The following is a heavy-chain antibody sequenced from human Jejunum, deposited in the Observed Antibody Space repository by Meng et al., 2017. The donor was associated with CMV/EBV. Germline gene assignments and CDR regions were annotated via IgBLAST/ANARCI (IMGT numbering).Heavy chain of an antibody. Sequence: SGGSIRSADHYWSWIRQQPGKGLEWIGYIYYSGNTFYNPSLKSRVTMSVDTSKNQFSLKLSSVTAADTAVYYCARDPYGGNSGIDFWGQGTLVTVSS. D-gene: IGHD4-23*01. V-gene: IGHV4-31*02. J-gene: IGHJ4*02. CDR3: ARDPYGGNSGIDF. CDR2: IYYSGNT. CDR1: GGSIRSADHY.